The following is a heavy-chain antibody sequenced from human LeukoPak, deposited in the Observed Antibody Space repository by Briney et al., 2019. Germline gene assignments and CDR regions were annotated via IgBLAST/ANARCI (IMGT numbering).Heavy chain of an antibody. CDR2: IYSGDRT. Sequence: PGGSLRLSCVASGLSVRGSYMSWVRQAPGKGLEWFSVIYSGDRTYYADSVKGRFTISRDTSKNTLYLQMNNLRADDTAMYYCTGDLTGTTWSENDYWGQGTLVTISS. J-gene: IGHJ4*02. V-gene: IGHV3-53*01. CDR3: TGDLTGTTWSENDY. D-gene: IGHD6-13*01. CDR1: GLSVRGSY.